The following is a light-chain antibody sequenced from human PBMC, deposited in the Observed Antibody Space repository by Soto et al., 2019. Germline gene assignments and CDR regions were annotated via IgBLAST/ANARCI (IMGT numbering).Light chain of an antibody. Sequence: ETVLTQSPGTLSLSPGERATLSCRASQNFGNTFLAWYQQKPGQAPRLLIYGASDRATGIPDRFSGSGSAKDFTLTISRLEPKDLAVYYCQQYGSSPYTVGQGTKLEIK. CDR2: GAS. J-gene: IGKJ2*01. CDR3: QQYGSSPYT. V-gene: IGKV3-20*01. CDR1: QNFGNTF.